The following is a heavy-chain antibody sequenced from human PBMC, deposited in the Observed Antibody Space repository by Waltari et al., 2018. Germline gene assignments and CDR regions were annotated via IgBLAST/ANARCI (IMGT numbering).Heavy chain of an antibody. CDR1: GGTFSSYA. D-gene: IGHD5-12*01. J-gene: IGHJ6*02. CDR3: ASPFDIVATYYYYGMDV. CDR2: IIPIFGTA. Sequence: GSSVKVSCKASGGTFSSYAISWVRQAPGQGLEWMGRIIPIFGTANYAQKFQGRVTITADKSTSTAYMELSSLRSEDTAVYYCASPFDIVATYYYYGMDVWGQGTTVTVSS. V-gene: IGHV1-69*06.